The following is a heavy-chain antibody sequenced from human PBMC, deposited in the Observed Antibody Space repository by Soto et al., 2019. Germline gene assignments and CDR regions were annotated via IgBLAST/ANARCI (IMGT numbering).Heavy chain of an antibody. J-gene: IGHJ4*02. CDR1: GYTFTGYY. D-gene: IGHD6-13*01. V-gene: IGHV1-2*04. CDR3: ARDTLSSSWTSFDY. Sequence: ASVKVSCKASGYTFTGYYMHWVRQAPGQGLEWMGWINPNSGGTNYAQKFQGWVTMTRDTSISTAYMELSRLRSDDTAVYYCARDTLSSSWTSFDYWGQGTLVTVSS. CDR2: INPNSGGT.